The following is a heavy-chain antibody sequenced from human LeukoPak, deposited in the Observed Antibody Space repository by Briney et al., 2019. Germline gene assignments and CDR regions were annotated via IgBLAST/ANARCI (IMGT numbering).Heavy chain of an antibody. CDR1: GFTFSSYG. V-gene: IGHV3-30*18. CDR2: ISYDGSNK. J-gene: IGHJ6*02. CDR3: AKDREYSCSSTSCYYYGMDV. Sequence: QPGGSLRLSCAASGFTFSSYGMHWVRQAPGKGLEWVAVISYDGSNKYYADSVKGRFTISRDNSKNTLYLQMNSLRAEDTAVYYCAKDREYSCSSTSCYYYGMDVWGQGTTVTVSS. D-gene: IGHD2-2*01.